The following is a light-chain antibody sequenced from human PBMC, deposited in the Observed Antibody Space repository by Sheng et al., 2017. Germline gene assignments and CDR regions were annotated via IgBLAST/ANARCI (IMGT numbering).Light chain of an antibody. V-gene: IGKV2-30*02. J-gene: IGKJ1*01. Sequence: VVMTQSPLSLPVTLGQPASISCRSTQSLVHRNGYTYLNWFHQRPGQSPRRLIYRVSHRYSGVPDRFSGSGSGTDFTLKISRVEAEDVGVYYCMQGTHWPWTFGQGTKVEIK. CDR2: RVS. CDR3: MQGTHWPWT. CDR1: QSLVHRNGYTY.